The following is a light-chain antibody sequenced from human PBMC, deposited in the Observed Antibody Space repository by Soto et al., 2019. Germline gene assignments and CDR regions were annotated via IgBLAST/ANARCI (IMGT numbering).Light chain of an antibody. Sequence: QPALTKPASGNGVPGRWSTITNNRTSSDVGRYNYVSWYQQHPGKAPKLIIYDVSNRPSGVSNRFSGSKSGNTASLTISGLQAEDEADYYCNSYTSSSTYVLGTGTKVTVL. CDR2: DVS. V-gene: IGLV2-14*01. CDR3: NSYTSSSTYV. CDR1: SSDVGRYNY. J-gene: IGLJ1*01.